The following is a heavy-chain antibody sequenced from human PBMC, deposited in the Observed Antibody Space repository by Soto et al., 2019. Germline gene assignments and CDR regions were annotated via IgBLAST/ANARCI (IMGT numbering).Heavy chain of an antibody. CDR3: AKDSSAAFDY. J-gene: IGHJ4*02. V-gene: IGHV3-30*18. CDR1: GFTLRTSG. Sequence: QVQLVESGGGVVQPGGSLRLSCVASGFTLRTSGMHWVRQAPCKGLEWVAVISHDGSNQFYAESVKGRFTISRDNSKNMLYLQMNSLRADDSAVYFCAKDSSAAFDYWGQGTVVTVSS. D-gene: IGHD6-25*01. CDR2: ISHDGSNQ.